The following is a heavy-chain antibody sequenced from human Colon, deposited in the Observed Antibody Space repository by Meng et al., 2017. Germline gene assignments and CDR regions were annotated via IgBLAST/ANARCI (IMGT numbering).Heavy chain of an antibody. CDR3: AKPLTGGSSPSHFDY. J-gene: IGHJ4*02. D-gene: IGHD6-6*01. CDR1: GFTFSSYA. Sequence: QVQLVESGGGVVQPVGSLRLSCTASGFTFSSYAIHWVRQAPGKGLEWVALISFDGSNEYYADSVKGRFTISRDNSKNTLYMQINSLRAEDTAVYYCAKPLTGGSSPSHFDYWGQGTLVTVSS. V-gene: IGHV3-30*18. CDR2: ISFDGSNE.